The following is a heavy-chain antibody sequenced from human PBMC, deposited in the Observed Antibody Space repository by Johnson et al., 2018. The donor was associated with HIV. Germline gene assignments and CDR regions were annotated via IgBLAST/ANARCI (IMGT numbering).Heavy chain of an antibody. CDR1: GFTFRNYA. V-gene: IGHV3-23*04. CDR2: ISGSGGST. J-gene: IGHJ3*02. CDR3: VAATGANGLDI. Sequence: VQLVESGGDLVQPGGSLRLSCAASGFTFRNYALTWVRQAPGKGLDWVSSISGSGGSTHYADSVKGRFTISRDNSKNTLYLQMNSLRAGDTAVYYCVAATGANGLDIWGQGTKVTVSS. D-gene: IGHD1-26*01.